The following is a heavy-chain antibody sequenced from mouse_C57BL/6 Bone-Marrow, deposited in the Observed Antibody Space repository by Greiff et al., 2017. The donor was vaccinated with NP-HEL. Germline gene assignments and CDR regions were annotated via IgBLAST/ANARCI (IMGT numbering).Heavy chain of an antibody. CDR3: ARGGLLRWGFAY. Sequence: VKLQESGAELVKPGASVKISCKASGYAFSSYWMNWVKQRPGKGLEWIGQIYPGDGDTNYKGKFKGKGTLTADKSSRTAYMQLSSLTSEDSAVYFCARGGLLRWGFAYWGQGTLVTVSA. CDR2: IYPGDGDT. V-gene: IGHV1-80*01. D-gene: IGHD1-1*01. CDR1: GYAFSSYW. J-gene: IGHJ3*01.